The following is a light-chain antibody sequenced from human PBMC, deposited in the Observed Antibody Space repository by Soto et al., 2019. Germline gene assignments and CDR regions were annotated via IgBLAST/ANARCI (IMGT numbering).Light chain of an antibody. J-gene: IGKJ2*01. CDR2: DAS. CDR3: HQYDNLPYT. V-gene: IGKV1-33*01. Sequence: DIQMTQSPSSLSASVGDRVTITCQASQDISNYLNWYQQKPGKAPKLLIYDASNLKTGVPSRFSGTGSGTDFTITISSLQPEDFATYYCHQYDNLPYTFGQGTKLEIK. CDR1: QDISNY.